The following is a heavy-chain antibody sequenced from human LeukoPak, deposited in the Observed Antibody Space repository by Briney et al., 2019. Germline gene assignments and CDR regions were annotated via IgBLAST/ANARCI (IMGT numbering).Heavy chain of an antibody. CDR1: GASISGSGYY. V-gene: IGHV4-39*07. CDR2: IYHSGST. J-gene: IGHJ4*02. D-gene: IGHD1-1*01. CDR3: ARIGNYYFDY. Sequence: SETLSLTCTVSGASISGSGYYWGWVRQPPGKGLEWIGEIYHSGSTNYNPSLKSRVTISVDKSKNQFSLKLSSVTAADTAVYYCARIGNYYFDYWGQGTLVTVSS.